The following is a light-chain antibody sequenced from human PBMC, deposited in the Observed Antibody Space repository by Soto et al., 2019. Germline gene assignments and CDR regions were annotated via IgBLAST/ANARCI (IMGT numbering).Light chain of an antibody. Sequence: EIVMTQSTATLSVSPGERATLSCRASQSVRDNLAWYQQKPGQAPGLLIYGTSIRATGIPARFSGSGSDTEFTLTISSLQSEDFATYYCHQYDDWPLTCGPGTKVDIK. CDR1: QSVRDN. CDR3: HQYDDWPLT. CDR2: GTS. J-gene: IGKJ3*01. V-gene: IGKV3-15*01.